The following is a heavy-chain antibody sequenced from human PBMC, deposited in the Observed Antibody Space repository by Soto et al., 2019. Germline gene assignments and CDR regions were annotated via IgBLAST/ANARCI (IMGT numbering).Heavy chain of an antibody. CDR2: IYYSGGT. V-gene: IGHV4-61*01. CDR3: ARFRGVPTRPPDYYFDS. J-gene: IGHJ4*02. Sequence: SETLSLTCTVSGGSISSGSYYWSWIRQHPGKGPEWIGHIYYSGGTYYNPSLKSRVTISVDTSKSQFSLKLSSVTAADTAVYYCARFRGVPTRPPDYYFDSWGQGTLVTVSS. CDR1: GGSISSGSYY. D-gene: IGHD6-6*01.